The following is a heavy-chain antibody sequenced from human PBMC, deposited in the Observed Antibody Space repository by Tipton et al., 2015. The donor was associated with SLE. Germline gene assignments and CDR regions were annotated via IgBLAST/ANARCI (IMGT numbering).Heavy chain of an antibody. CDR3: ARDRRLRSRAPSSFDY. V-gene: IGHV3-74*01. CDR1: GFTFSSFW. J-gene: IGHJ4*02. D-gene: IGHD3-16*01. Sequence: SLRLSCAASGFTFSSFWMHWVRQAPGKELVWVSRINSDGSSTNYADSVKGRFTISRDNAKNTLFLQMNSLRAEDTAVYYCARDRRLRSRAPSSFDYWGQRTLVSVSS. CDR2: INSDGSST.